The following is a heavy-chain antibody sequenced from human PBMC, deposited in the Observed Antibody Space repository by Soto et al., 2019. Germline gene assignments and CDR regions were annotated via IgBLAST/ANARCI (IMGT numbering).Heavy chain of an antibody. CDR2: INHSGST. Sequence: QVQLQQWGAGLLKPSETLSLTCAVYGGSFSGYYWSWIRQPPGKGLEWIGEINHSGSTNYNPSLKSRVPISVDTSKNQFSLKLSSVTAADTAVYYCARGDVIYYYYGMDVWGQGTTVTVSS. CDR1: GGSFSGYY. J-gene: IGHJ6*02. CDR3: ARGDVIYYYYGMDV. D-gene: IGHD3-10*01. V-gene: IGHV4-34*01.